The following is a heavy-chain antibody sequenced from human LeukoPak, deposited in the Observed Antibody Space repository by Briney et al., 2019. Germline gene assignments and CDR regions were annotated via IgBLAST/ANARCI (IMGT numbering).Heavy chain of an antibody. CDR2: IYSGGST. D-gene: IGHD3-3*01. CDR1: GFTVSSNY. Sequence: GGSLRLSCAASGFTVSSNYMSWVRQAPGKGLKWVSVIYSGGSTYYADSVKGRFTISRDNSKNTLYLQMNSLRAEDTAVYYCARACCYDFWSGYYNDAFDIWGQGTMVTVSS. CDR3: ARACCYDFWSGYYNDAFDI. V-gene: IGHV3-53*01. J-gene: IGHJ3*02.